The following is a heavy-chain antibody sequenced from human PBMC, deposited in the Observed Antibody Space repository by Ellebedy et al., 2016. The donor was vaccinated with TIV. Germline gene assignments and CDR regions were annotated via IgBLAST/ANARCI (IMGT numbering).Heavy chain of an antibody. D-gene: IGHD3-16*01. Sequence: SETLSLTXTVSGGSISSYYWSWIRQPPGKGLEWIGYIFYSGGTNYNPSLKSRVTISVDTSKNQFSLKLTSVTAADTAVYYCARDPTEGGGRYFDLWGRGTLVTVSS. V-gene: IGHV4-59*01. CDR2: IFYSGGT. J-gene: IGHJ2*01. CDR3: ARDPTEGGGRYFDL. CDR1: GGSISSYY.